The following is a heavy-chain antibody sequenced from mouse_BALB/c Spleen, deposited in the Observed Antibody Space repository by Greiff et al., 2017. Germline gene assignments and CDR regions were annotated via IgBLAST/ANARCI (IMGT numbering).Heavy chain of an antibody. CDR2: INPSSGYT. CDR1: GYTFTSYT. V-gene: IGHV1-4*02. Sequence: VQLQQSAAELARPGASVKMSCKASGYTFTSYTMHWVKQRPGQGLEWIGYINPSSGYTEYNQKFKDKTTLTADKSSSTAYMQLSSLTSEDSAVYYCARSELLYWYFDVWGAGTTVTVSS. J-gene: IGHJ1*01. CDR3: ARSELLYWYFDV.